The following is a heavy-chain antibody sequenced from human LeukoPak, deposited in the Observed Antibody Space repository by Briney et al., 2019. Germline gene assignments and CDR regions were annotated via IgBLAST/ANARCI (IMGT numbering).Heavy chain of an antibody. Sequence: GGSLRLSCVASGFAFSRFAMNWVRQAPGKGLEWVSIVRGSGGITNSADSVKGRFTISRDNSKNTVYLEMNSLRAEDTAVYYCATEGFDNWGQGTLVSVSS. J-gene: IGHJ4*02. CDR1: GFAFSRFA. CDR3: ATEGFDN. D-gene: IGHD1-14*01. V-gene: IGHV3-23*01. CDR2: VRGSGGIT.